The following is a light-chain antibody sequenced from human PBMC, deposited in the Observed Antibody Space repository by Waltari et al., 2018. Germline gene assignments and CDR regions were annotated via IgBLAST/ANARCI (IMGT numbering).Light chain of an antibody. J-gene: IGLJ1*01. CDR2: EAS. CDR1: SSDVGGYNY. CDR3: CSFAGSHIYV. Sequence: QSALTQPPSASGSPGQSVTISCTGTSSDVGGYNYVSWYQQHPGKAPKLMSYEASKRPAGVPYRFSGSKSGTTASLTVSGLQAEDEADYYCCSFAGSHIYVFGTATKVTVL. V-gene: IGLV2-8*01.